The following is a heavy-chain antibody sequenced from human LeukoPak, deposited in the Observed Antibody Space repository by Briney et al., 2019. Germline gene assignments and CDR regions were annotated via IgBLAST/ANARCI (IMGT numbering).Heavy chain of an antibody. CDR1: GGSVSSGSYY. Sequence: SETLSLTCTVSGGSVSSGSYYWSWIRQPPGKGLEWIGYIYYGGSTNYNPSLKSRVTISVDTSKNQFSLKLSSVTAADTAVYYCARDRYGSGSYSWFDPWGQGTLVTVSS. CDR3: ARDRYGSGSYSWFDP. CDR2: IYYGGST. V-gene: IGHV4-61*01. J-gene: IGHJ5*02. D-gene: IGHD3-10*01.